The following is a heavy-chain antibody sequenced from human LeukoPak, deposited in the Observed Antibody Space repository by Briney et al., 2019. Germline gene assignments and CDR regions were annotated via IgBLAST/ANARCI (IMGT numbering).Heavy chain of an antibody. CDR1: GGSIGSGGYY. Sequence: PSETLSLTCTVYGGSIGSGGYYWSWIRQHPGKGLEWIGYIYYSGSTYYNPSLKSRVTISVDTSKNQFSLKLSSVTAADTAVYYCARGKYSSSSSWFDPWGQGTLVTVSS. D-gene: IGHD6-6*01. CDR2: IYYSGST. V-gene: IGHV4-31*03. CDR3: ARGKYSSSSSWFDP. J-gene: IGHJ5*02.